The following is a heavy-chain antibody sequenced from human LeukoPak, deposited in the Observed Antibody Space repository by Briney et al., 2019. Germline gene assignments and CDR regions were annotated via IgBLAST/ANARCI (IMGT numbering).Heavy chain of an antibody. CDR3: ASGRLLWFGEPIALDY. V-gene: IGHV4-4*07. D-gene: IGHD3-10*01. CDR2: IYTSGST. CDR1: GGSNSNYY. J-gene: IGHJ4*02. Sequence: SETLSLTCTVSGGSNSNYYYSWIRQPAGKGLEWIGRIYTSGSTHYNPSLKSRVTISVDTSKNQFSLKLSSVTAADTAVYYCASGRLLWFGEPIALDYWGQGTLVTVSS.